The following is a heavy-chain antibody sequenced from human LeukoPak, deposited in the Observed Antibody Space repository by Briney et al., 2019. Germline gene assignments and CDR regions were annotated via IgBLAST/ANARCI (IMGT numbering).Heavy chain of an antibody. CDR1: GFTFSSYS. CDR3: ARGFSYYDSSGYYYTFDY. Sequence: GGSLRLSCAASGFTFSSYSMNWVRQAPGKGLEWVSSISSSSYIYYADSVKGRFTISRDNAKNSLYLQMNSLRAEDTAVYYCARGFSYYDSSGYYYTFDYWGQGTLVTVSS. D-gene: IGHD3-22*01. J-gene: IGHJ4*02. V-gene: IGHV3-21*01. CDR2: ISSSSYI.